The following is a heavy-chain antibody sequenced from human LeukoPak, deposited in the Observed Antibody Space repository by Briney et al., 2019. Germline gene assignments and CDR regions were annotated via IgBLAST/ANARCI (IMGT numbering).Heavy chain of an antibody. Sequence: PSETLSLTCTVSGASINSHYWNWIRQPGGKGLEWIGXIYTSGRTKYNPSLKSRVTISVDKSKNQFSLNLTSVTAADTAVYYCARDGSGWTDDDAFDVWGQGTMVTVSS. V-gene: IGHV4-4*07. J-gene: IGHJ3*01. CDR2: IYTSGRT. D-gene: IGHD6-19*01. CDR1: GASINSHY. CDR3: ARDGSGWTDDDAFDV.